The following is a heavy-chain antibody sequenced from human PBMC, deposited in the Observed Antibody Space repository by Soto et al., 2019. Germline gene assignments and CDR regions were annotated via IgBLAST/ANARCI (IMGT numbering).Heavy chain of an antibody. D-gene: IGHD2-21*02. CDR1: GDSISTYY. Sequence: QVQLQESGPGLVKPSETLSLTCTVSGDSISTYYWSWIRQPPGKGLEWIGYIYYSGSTNYNPSLKSRVTISVDTSKNQFSLKLSSVTAADTAVYYCARFRWGPPYGMDVWGQGTTVTVFS. CDR3: ARFRWGPPYGMDV. CDR2: IYYSGST. V-gene: IGHV4-59*01. J-gene: IGHJ6*02.